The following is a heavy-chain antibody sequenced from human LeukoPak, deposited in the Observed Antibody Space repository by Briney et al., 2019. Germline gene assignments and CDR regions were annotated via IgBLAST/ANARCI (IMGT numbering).Heavy chain of an antibody. CDR2: ISGSGGST. J-gene: IGHJ6*03. Sequence: GGSLRLSCATSGFTFSAYSMSWVRQAPGKGLEWVSAISGSGGSTYYADSVKGRFTISRDNSKNTLYLQMNSLRAEDTAVYYCAKASARADSFYYYYMDVWGKGTTVTVSS. CDR3: AKASARADSFYYYYMDV. V-gene: IGHV3-23*01. D-gene: IGHD6-19*01. CDR1: GFTFSAYS.